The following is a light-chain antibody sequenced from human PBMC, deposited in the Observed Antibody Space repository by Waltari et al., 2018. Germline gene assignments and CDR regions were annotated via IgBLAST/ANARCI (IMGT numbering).Light chain of an antibody. CDR2: EVS. V-gene: IGLV2-23*02. CDR1: SSDVGSYNL. CDR3: CSYAGRGL. J-gene: IGLJ2*01. Sequence: QSALTQPASVSGSPGQSITISCTGTSSDVGSYNLVSWYQQHPGKAPKLMIYEVSKRPSGVSNRFSGSKSGNTASLTISGLQAEDEADYCCCSYAGRGLFGGGTKLTVL.